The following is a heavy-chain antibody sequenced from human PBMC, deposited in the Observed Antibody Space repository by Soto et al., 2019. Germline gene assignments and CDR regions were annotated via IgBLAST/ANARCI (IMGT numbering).Heavy chain of an antibody. V-gene: IGHV3-23*01. CDR1: GLTFSSYA. CDR2: ISGSPRSA. J-gene: IGHJ2*01. D-gene: IGHD3-3*01. CDR3: ARVCNDFWSGYYSPPDWYFDL. Sequence: SLRLSSGTSGLTFSSYAMSLVLQAPGKRREWXSAISGSPRSARRAESVSSRLTRSIDKVXNTLXLXIKTXRAXXXXVYYCARVCNDFWSGYYSPPDWYFDLWGRGTLVTVSS.